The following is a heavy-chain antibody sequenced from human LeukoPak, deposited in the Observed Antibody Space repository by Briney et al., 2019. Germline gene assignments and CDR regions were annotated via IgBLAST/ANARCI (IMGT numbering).Heavy chain of an antibody. V-gene: IGHV3-43*02. D-gene: IGHD6-19*01. Sequence: GGSLRLSCAASGFTFDDYAMHWVRQAPGKGLEWVSLISEDGGSTYYADSVKGRFTISRDNGKNSLYLQMNSLRTEDTALYYCAKEGRSGWYELDYWGQGTLVTVSS. CDR1: GFTFDDYA. CDR2: ISEDGGST. J-gene: IGHJ4*02. CDR3: AKEGRSGWYELDY.